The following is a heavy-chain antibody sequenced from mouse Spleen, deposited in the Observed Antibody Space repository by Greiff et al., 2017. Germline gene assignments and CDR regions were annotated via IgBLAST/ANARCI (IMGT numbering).Heavy chain of an antibody. J-gene: IGHJ4*01. V-gene: IGHV14-4*01. Sequence: EVQLQQSGAELVRPGASVKLSCTASGFNIKDDYMHWVKQRPEQGLEWIGWIDPENGDTEYASKFQGKATITADTSSNTAYLQLSSLTSEDTAVYYCTDYRYEGYYAMDYWGQGTSVTVSS. CDR3: TDYRYEGYYAMDY. CDR1: GFNIKDDY. CDR2: IDPENGDT. D-gene: IGHD2-14*01.